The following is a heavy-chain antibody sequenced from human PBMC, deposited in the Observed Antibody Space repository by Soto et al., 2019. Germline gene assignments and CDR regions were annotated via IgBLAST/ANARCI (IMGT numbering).Heavy chain of an antibody. CDR1: GFTFSNNA. CDR3: ARQYSSMLDL. V-gene: IGHV3-48*03. J-gene: IGHJ4*02. CDR2: ISDSGSSI. D-gene: IGHD6-13*01. Sequence: EVQLLESGGGLVQPGGSLRLSCAASGFTFSNNAMTWIRQAPGKGLEWVSYISDSGSSIYYADSVKGRFTISRDNAKNSLLLEMNSLRGEDTAVYFCARQYSSMLDLWGQGTLVTVSS.